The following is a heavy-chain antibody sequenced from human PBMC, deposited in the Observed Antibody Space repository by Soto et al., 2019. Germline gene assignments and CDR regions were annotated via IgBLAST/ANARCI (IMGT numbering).Heavy chain of an antibody. Sequence: SETLSLTCTVSGGSISSNSYYWGWIRQPPGEGLEWIGSIYYSGSTYYNPSLKSRVTISVDTSKNQFSLKLSSVTAADTAVYYFAGLKYFHRSDHSVPWRQGSRVTASS. CDR3: AGLKYFHRSDHSVP. CDR1: GGSISSNSYY. D-gene: IGHD3-22*01. CDR2: IYYSGST. V-gene: IGHV4-39*01. J-gene: IGHJ5*02.